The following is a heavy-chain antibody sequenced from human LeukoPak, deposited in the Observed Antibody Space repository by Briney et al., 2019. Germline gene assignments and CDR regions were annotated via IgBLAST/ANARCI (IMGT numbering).Heavy chain of an antibody. CDR2: VYPGDSDT. CDR1: GYRFTSYW. J-gene: IGHJ3*02. V-gene: IGHV5-51*01. D-gene: IGHD3-9*01. Sequence: GESLKTSFKGSGYRFTSYWIGWVRQLPGKGLEGMGIVYPGDSDTRYSPSFQGQVTISADKSISTAYLQWSSLKASDTAMYYCARSLRYFDWLFRRHAFDIWGQGTMVTVSS. CDR3: ARSLRYFDWLFRRHAFDI.